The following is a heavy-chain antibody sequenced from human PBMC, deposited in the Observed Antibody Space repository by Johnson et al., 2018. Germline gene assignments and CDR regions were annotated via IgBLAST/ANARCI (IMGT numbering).Heavy chain of an antibody. V-gene: IGHV3-23*04. D-gene: IGHD5-18*01. CDR2: VNGGGGST. CDR1: GFTFSGFG. Sequence: VQLVQSGGGLVQPGGSLRLSCAASGFTFSGFGMSWVRQPPGKGLEWVSGVNGGGGSTYYAESVRGRFTIPRDNSKNTLYLQMNSLRAEDTAVYHCAKRGGSQLFGFDIWGQGTMVTVSS. J-gene: IGHJ3*02. CDR3: AKRGGSQLFGFDI.